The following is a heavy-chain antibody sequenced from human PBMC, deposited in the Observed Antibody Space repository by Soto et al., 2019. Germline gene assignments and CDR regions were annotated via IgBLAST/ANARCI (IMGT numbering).Heavy chain of an antibody. CDR3: AREGSSSSYYFDY. D-gene: IGHD6-6*01. V-gene: IGHV3-53*01. CDR2: IYSDGRT. Sequence: GGSLRLSCAASGFTVSSNYMSWVRQAPGKGLEWVSAIYSDGRTYYADSVKGRFTISRDNSKNTLYLQMDSLRAEDTAVYYCAREGSSSSYYFDYWGQGTLVTVSS. CDR1: GFTVSSNY. J-gene: IGHJ4*02.